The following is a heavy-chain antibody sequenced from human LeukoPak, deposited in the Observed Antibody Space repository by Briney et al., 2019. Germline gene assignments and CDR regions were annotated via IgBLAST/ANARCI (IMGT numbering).Heavy chain of an antibody. CDR1: GSTFTSYA. J-gene: IGHJ3*02. CDR2: MNPNSGNT. D-gene: IGHD6-19*01. Sequence: SGKVSCKASGSTFTSYAINWHRHATAQGLEWTGWMNPNSGNTGYAQTFQGRVTMTRNTSISTAYMELSSLRSEDTAVYYCAREGYSSGWSDAFDIWGQGTMVTVSS. CDR3: AREGYSSGWSDAFDI. V-gene: IGHV1-8*01.